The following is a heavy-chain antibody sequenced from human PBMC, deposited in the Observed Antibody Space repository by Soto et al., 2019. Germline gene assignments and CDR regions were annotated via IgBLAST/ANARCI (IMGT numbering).Heavy chain of an antibody. Sequence: GGSLRLSCAASGFTFSKYAMNWVRQVPGKGLEWVSSIGGGGDDTYYADYVKGRCTISRDNSKSMLFLKMSSLRGEATAVYYCAKDRMSYNSVWDPFDIWGQGTMVTVSS. D-gene: IGHD1-20*01. CDR1: GFTFSKYA. V-gene: IGHV3-23*01. CDR3: AKDRMSYNSVWDPFDI. CDR2: IGGGGDDT. J-gene: IGHJ3*02.